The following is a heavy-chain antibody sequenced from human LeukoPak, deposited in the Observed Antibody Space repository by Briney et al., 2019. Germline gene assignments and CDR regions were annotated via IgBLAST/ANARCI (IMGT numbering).Heavy chain of an antibody. D-gene: IGHD5-24*01. CDR1: GGSISSGNW. CDR2: IYHSGST. CDR3: AREGRAGYNLGY. V-gene: IGHV4-4*02. Sequence: SETLSLTCAVPGGSISSGNWWSWVRQPPGKGLEWIGEIYHSGSTNYNPSLKSRVTISVDKFKNQFSLKLSSVTAADTAVYYCAREGRAGYNLGYWGQGTLVTVSS. J-gene: IGHJ4*02.